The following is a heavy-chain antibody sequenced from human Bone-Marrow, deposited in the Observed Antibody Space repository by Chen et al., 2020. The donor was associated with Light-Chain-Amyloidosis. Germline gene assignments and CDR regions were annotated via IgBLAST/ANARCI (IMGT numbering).Heavy chain of an antibody. J-gene: IGHJ5*02. CDR2: IIPIFGTA. V-gene: IGHV1-69*12. Sequence: QVQQVPSGAEATNPGSSIMVSCEAAGGTFSSFASSWVRQAPGQGLEWRGGIIPIFGTANYAQKFQGRVTITADQSTSTAYMELSSLRSEDTAVYYCARDGTDYCDYGSGDNWFDPWGQGTLVTVSS. CDR3: ARDGTDYCDYGSGDNWFDP. D-gene: IGHD4-17*01. CDR1: GGTFSSFA.